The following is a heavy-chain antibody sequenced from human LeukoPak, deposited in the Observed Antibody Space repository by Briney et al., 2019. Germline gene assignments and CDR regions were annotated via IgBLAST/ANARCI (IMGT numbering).Heavy chain of an antibody. CDR3: ARRYYDFWSGYYTGAFDI. Sequence: SETLSLTCTVSGGSISSSSYYWGWIRQPPGKGLEWIGSIYYSGSTYHNPSLKSRVTISVDTSKNQFSLKLSSVTAADTAVYYCARRYYDFWSGYYTGAFDIWGQGTMATVSS. D-gene: IGHD3-3*01. CDR2: IYYSGST. J-gene: IGHJ3*02. V-gene: IGHV4-39*01. CDR1: GGSISSSSYY.